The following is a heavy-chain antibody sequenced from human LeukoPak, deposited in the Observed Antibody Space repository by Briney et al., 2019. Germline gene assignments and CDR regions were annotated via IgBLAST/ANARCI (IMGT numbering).Heavy chain of an antibody. J-gene: IGHJ4*02. CDR2: IHSGGNT. CDR3: ARCDSSRWNGIDY. D-gene: IGHD6-13*01. CDR1: GLTVRSNY. V-gene: IGHV3-53*01. Sequence: GGSLRLSCAASGLTVRSNYMGWVRQAPGKGLEWVSVIHSGGNTYYADSVKGRFTISRDNSRNTMDLQMNSPRAEDTAVYYCARCDSSRWNGIDYWGQGTLVTVSS.